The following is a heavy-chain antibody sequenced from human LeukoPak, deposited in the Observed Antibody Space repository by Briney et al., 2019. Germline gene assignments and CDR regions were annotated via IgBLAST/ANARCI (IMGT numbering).Heavy chain of an antibody. Sequence: GGSLRLSCAASGFTFSNYAMNWVRQAPGKGLEWVSAIYGSGHSTYYADSVKGRFTISRDNSKNTLYLQVNSLRAEDTAVYYCAKDRSSWYRGLFDPWGQGTLVSVSS. D-gene: IGHD6-13*01. V-gene: IGHV3-23*01. CDR2: IYGSGHST. J-gene: IGHJ5*02. CDR1: GFTFSNYA. CDR3: AKDRSSWYRGLFDP.